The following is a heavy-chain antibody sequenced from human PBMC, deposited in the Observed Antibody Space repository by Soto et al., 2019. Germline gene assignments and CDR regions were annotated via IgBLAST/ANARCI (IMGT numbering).Heavy chain of an antibody. J-gene: IGHJ5*02. V-gene: IGHV3-48*03. D-gene: IGHD2-8*02. CDR3: APGGATGGDR. CDR1: GFPFSNFE. CDR2: ISSSDGTI. Sequence: EVHLVESGGGLVQPGGSLRLSCAASGFPFSNFEMNWVRQAPGKGLEWLSYISSSDGTIYYADSVQGRFTISRDNAKNSLYLQMNSLRVEDTAVYYCAPGGATGGDRWGQGTLVTVSS.